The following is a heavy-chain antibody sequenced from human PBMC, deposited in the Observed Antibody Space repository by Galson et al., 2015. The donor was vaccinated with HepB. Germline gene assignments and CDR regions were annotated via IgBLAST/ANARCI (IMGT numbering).Heavy chain of an antibody. Sequence: SLRLSCAASGFTVSSNYMSWVRQAPGKGLEWVSVIYSGGSTYYADSVKGRFTISRDNSKNTLYLQMNSLRAEDTAVYYCAKDWRALFYGDYVGDYWGQGTLVTVSS. J-gene: IGHJ4*02. D-gene: IGHD4-17*01. V-gene: IGHV3-66*01. CDR1: GFTVSSNY. CDR3: AKDWRALFYGDYVGDY. CDR2: IYSGGST.